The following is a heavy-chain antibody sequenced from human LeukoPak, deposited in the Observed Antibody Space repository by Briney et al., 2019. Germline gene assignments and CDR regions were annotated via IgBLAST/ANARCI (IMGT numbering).Heavy chain of an antibody. CDR1: GLTFSSYG. Sequence: GGSLTLSCAASGLTFSSYGMSCVRQAPGKRLEWVSAISGSGGSTYYADSVKGWFSLYRDHSTNTLYLQMICLRAEDTAVYFCASRLKSLYVPIGMDVWGKGTTVTISS. J-gene: IGHJ6*03. CDR2: ISGSGGST. V-gene: IGHV3-23*01. D-gene: IGHD2-8*01. CDR3: ASRLKSLYVPIGMDV.